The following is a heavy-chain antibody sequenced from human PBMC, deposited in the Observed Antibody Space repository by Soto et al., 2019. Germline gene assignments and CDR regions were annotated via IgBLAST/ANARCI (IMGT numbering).Heavy chain of an antibody. Sequence: SETLSLTCTVSGGSISSGGYYWSWIRQHPGKGLEWIGYIYYSGSTYYNPSLKSRVTISVDTSKNQFSLKLSSVTAADTAVYYCARRSGSYGLKGPNYYFDYWGQGTLVTVSS. CDR2: IYYSGST. D-gene: IGHD5-18*01. CDR1: GGSISSGGYY. J-gene: IGHJ4*02. CDR3: ARRSGSYGLKGPNYYFDY. V-gene: IGHV4-31*03.